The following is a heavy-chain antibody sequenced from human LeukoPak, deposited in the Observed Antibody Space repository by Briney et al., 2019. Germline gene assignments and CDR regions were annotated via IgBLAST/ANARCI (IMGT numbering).Heavy chain of an antibody. CDR1: GFIFGDYG. CDR3: ARDEGSCSTSCYTPDH. J-gene: IGHJ5*02. Sequence: GGSLRLSCAASGFIFGDYGMSWVRQAPGKGLEWISTVNWNGGSTGYADSVKGRFTISRDNAKNSLYLQMNSLRAEDTDFYYCARDEGSCSTSCYTPDHWGQGTLVTVSS. D-gene: IGHD2-2*02. CDR2: VNWNGGST. V-gene: IGHV3-20*04.